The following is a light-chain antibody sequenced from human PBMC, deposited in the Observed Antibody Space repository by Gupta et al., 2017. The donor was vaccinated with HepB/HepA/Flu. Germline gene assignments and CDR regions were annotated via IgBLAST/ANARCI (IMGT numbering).Light chain of an antibody. CDR2: DVS. Sequence: QSALTQPASVSGSPGQSITLSCPGTSSDVGGYNYVSWYQQHPGKAPKLMIYDVSNRPSGVSNRFSGSKSGNTASLTISGLQAEDEADYYCSSYTSSSTHWVFGGGTKLTVL. V-gene: IGLV2-14*03. CDR1: SSDVGGYNY. CDR3: SSYTSSSTHWV. J-gene: IGLJ3*02.